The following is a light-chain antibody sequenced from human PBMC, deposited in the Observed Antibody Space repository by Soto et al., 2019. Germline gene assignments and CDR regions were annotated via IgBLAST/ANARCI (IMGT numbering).Light chain of an antibody. CDR3: QHYGRSPGLFT. J-gene: IGKJ3*01. CDR1: QSVSSSY. Sequence: EIVLTQSPATLSLSPGERATLSCRASQSVSSSYLAWYQQRPGQAPRLLIYDTSNRATGVPDRLSGSGSGTDFTLTISRLEAEDFAVYYCQHYGRSPGLFTFGPGTKVDI. V-gene: IGKV3-20*01. CDR2: DTS.